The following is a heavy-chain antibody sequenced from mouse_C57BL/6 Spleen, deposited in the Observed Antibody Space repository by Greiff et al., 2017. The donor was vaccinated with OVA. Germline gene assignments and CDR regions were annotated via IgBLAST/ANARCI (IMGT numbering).Heavy chain of an antibody. V-gene: IGHV1-22*01. CDR2: INPNNGGT. D-gene: IGHD1-1*01. J-gene: IGHJ3*01. CDR1: GYTFTDYN. Sequence: EVQLQQSGPELVKPGASVKMSCKASGYTFTDYNMHWVKQSHGKSLEWIGYINPNNGGTSYNQKFKGKATLTVNKSSSTAYMELRSLTSEDSAVDYCASPYYYGSREFAYWGQGTLVTVSA. CDR3: ASPYYYGSREFAY.